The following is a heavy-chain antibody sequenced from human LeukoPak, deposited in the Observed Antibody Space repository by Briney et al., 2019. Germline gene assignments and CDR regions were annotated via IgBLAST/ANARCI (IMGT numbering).Heavy chain of an antibody. V-gene: IGHV3-23*01. Sequence: GGTLRLSCAASGFTFSSYAMSWVRQAPGKGLEWVSAISGSGSTYYADSVKGRFTISRDNSKNTLYLQMNSLRAEDTAVYYCAKGARYDSSGYWSFDYWGQGTLVTVSS. CDR2: ISGSGST. CDR1: GFTFSSYA. D-gene: IGHD3-22*01. J-gene: IGHJ4*02. CDR3: AKGARYDSSGYWSFDY.